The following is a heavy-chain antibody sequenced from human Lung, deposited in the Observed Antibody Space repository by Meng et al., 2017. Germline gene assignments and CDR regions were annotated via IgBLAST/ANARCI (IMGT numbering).Heavy chain of an antibody. CDR1: GFTFRSYW. Sequence: EVQLVASGGGLVQPGGFLRPSCAASGFTFRSYWMHWVRQAPGKGLVWVSRIRGDGGSIVYADSVKGRFTISRDNAKNTLFLQMNSLRAEDTAVYYCARESGYFEYWGQGILVTVSS. CDR3: ARESGYFEY. CDR2: IRGDGGSI. J-gene: IGHJ4*02. V-gene: IGHV3-74*03.